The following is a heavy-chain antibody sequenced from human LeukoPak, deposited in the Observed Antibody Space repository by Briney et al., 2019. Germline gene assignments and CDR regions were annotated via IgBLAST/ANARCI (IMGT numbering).Heavy chain of an antibody. D-gene: IGHD6-13*01. Sequence: ASVKVSCKASGYTFTAFYMHWVRQAPGQGLEWMGRINPNSGGTKYAQKFQGRVTMTTDTSISTAYLELSRLRSDDTAVYYCARGYSSSWLDYWGQGTLVTVSS. CDR1: GYTFTAFY. V-gene: IGHV1-2*06. J-gene: IGHJ4*02. CDR3: ARGYSSSWLDY. CDR2: INPNSGGT.